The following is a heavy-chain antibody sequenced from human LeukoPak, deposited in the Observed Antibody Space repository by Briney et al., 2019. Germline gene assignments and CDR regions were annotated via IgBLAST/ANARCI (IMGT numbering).Heavy chain of an antibody. J-gene: IGHJ3*02. V-gene: IGHV4-31*03. CDR3: ARTSGYCTGGSCWDDAFDI. D-gene: IGHD2-15*01. CDR2: IFNSGST. Sequence: SQTLSLTCTVSGGSISRGGYYWIWVRQHPGKGLEWIGNIFNSGSTYYKPSLKSRVTISLDTSNQFSLKLSSVTAADTAIYYCARTSGYCTGGSCWDDAFDIWGRGTMVTVSS. CDR1: GGSISRGGYY.